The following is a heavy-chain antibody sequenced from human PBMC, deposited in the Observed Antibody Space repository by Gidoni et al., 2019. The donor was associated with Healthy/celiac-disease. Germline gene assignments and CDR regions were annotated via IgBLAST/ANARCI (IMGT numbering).Heavy chain of an antibody. CDR1: GFTFSSYW. CDR3: ARGSGYFDL. CDR2: IKQDGSEK. V-gene: IGHV3-7*03. Sequence: EVQLVESGGGLVQPGWSRRLSCAASGFTFSSYWMSWVRQAPGKGLEWVANIKQDGSEKYYVDSVKGRFTISRDNAKSSLYLQMNSLRAEDTAVYYCARGSGYFDLWGRGTLVTVSS. J-gene: IGHJ2*01.